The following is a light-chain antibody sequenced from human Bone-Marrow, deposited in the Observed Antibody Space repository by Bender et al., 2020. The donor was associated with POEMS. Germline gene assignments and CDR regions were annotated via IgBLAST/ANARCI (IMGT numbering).Light chain of an antibody. CDR2: EVN. Sequence: QSVLTQPPSASGTPGQRVTISCAGSSGDVGGYQYVSWYQQHPGKAPKLIIYEVNKRPSGVPERFSASKSGNTASLTVSPLQPEDEADYYCSSYAGSNIDVFGGGTKLTVL. CDR1: SGDVGGYQY. V-gene: IGLV2-8*01. J-gene: IGLJ2*01. CDR3: SSYAGSNIDV.